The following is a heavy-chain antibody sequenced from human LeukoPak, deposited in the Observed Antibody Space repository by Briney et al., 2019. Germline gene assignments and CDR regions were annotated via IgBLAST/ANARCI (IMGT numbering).Heavy chain of an antibody. CDR2: INPTGGST. J-gene: IGHJ4*02. CDR3: ARTAARRFDY. Sequence: ASVKVSCKASGYAFPSYFMHWVRQAPGQGLEWMGIINPTGGSTTYAQKFQGRVTMTRDTSTSTVYMELSSLRSDDTAVYYCARTAARRFDYWGQGTLVTVSS. CDR1: GYAFPSYF. V-gene: IGHV1-46*01. D-gene: IGHD6-6*01.